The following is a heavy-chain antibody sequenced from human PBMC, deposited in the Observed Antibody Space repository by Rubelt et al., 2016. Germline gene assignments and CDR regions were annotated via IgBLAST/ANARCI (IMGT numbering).Heavy chain of an antibody. V-gene: IGHV4-39*01. CDR2: IYYSGST. D-gene: IGHD1-26*01. Sequence: QLQLQESGPGLVKPSETLSLTCTVSGGSISSSSYYWGWIRQPPGKGLEWIGSIYYSGSTYYNPSLKSRVTISVDTSKNQFSRKLSSVTAADTAVYYCARGRMGFHYYYYGMDVWGQGTTVTVSS. J-gene: IGHJ6*02. CDR3: ARGRMGFHYYYYGMDV. CDR1: GGSISSSSYY.